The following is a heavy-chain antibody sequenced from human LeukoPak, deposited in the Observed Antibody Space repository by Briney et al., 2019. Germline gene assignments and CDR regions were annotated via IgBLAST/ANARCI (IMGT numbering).Heavy chain of an antibody. CDR1: GDSVSSNSVT. Sequence: SQTLSLTCAISGDSVSSNSVTWNRIRQSPSRGLEWLGRIYYRSTWYNDYAVYVRGRITVNPDTSKNQFSLHLNSVTPEDTAVYYCARRLTQYDCFDPWGQGILVTVSS. V-gene: IGHV6-1*01. CDR3: ARRLTQYDCFDP. CDR2: IYYRSTWYN. J-gene: IGHJ5*02. D-gene: IGHD2-2*01.